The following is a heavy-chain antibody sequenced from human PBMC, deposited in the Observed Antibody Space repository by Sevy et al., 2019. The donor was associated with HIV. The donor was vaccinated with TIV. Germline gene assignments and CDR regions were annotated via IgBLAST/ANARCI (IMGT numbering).Heavy chain of an antibody. CDR1: GFNFNNYW. J-gene: IGHJ4*02. CDR2: IKRDGSEK. CDR3: ARSEWLRLDYFDY. V-gene: IGHV3-7*03. Sequence: GGSLRLSCAASGFNFNNYWMTWVRQAPGKGLEWVANIKRDGSEKYYLAYVKGRFTISRDNAKNSLYLQMNSLRAEDTAVYYCARSEWLRLDYFDYWGQGTLVTVSS. D-gene: IGHD5-12*01.